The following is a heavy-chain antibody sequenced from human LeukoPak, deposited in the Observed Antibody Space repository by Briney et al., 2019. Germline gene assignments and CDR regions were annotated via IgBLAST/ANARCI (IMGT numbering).Heavy chain of an antibody. J-gene: IGHJ4*02. CDR3: ARHNNWAFDY. Sequence: GESLKISCKASGYSFASYWIGWVCQTSGKGLEWMAIIHPNDASTIYSPSFQGQVTISADRSITTAYLQWNTLQASDTAIYYCARHNNWAFDYWDRGTLLTVSS. V-gene: IGHV5-51*01. CDR1: GYSFASYW. D-gene: IGHD1-20*01. CDR2: IHPNDAST.